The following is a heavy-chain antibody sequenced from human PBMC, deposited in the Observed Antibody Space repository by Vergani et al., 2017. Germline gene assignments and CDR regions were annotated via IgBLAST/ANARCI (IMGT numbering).Heavy chain of an antibody. CDR1: GYSISSGYY. D-gene: IGHD3-22*01. V-gene: IGHV4-38-2*01. CDR3: ARHVTQDYYNDSDYFDY. CDR2: MDYNGRA. Sequence: QVQLQESGPGLVKPSETLSLTCAVSGYSISSGYYWGWIRQPPGKGLEWVGSMDYNGRAYYTPSLRRRVAISIDTSKMQFSLKLYSLTAADTAIYYCARHVTQDYYNDSDYFDYWGLGTLVTVSS. J-gene: IGHJ4*02.